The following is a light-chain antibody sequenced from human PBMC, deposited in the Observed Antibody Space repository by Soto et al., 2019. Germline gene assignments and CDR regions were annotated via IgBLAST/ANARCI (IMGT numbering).Light chain of an antibody. CDR2: DDN. CDR3: GSWDSSLSAYV. V-gene: IGLV1-51*01. Sequence: QSVLTQPPSASPAPGQKVTISCSGSSSHMGGNCVSWYQQLPGTAPKLLIYDDNKRPSGIPDRFSGSKSGTSATLGITGFQTGDEADYYCGSWDSSLSAYVFGTGTKVTVL. CDR1: SSHMGGNC. J-gene: IGLJ1*01.